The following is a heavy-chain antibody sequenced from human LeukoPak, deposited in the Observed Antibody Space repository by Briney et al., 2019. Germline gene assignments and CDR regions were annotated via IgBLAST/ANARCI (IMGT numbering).Heavy chain of an antibody. V-gene: IGHV3-23*01. J-gene: IGHJ4*02. D-gene: IGHD4-11*01. CDR1: GFTFSSYA. CDR2: LSGSGGSS. CDR3: AKERQSNGYFDY. Sequence: PGGSLRLSCAASGFTFSSYAMSWVRQAPGKGLEWVSALSGSGGSSYYADPVKGRFTISRDNSKNTLYLQMNSLRADDTAVYYCAKERQSNGYFDYWGQGTLVTVSS.